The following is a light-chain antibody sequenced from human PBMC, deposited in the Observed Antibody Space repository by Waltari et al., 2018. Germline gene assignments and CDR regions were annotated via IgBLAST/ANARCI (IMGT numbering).Light chain of an antibody. J-gene: IGKJ1*01. V-gene: IGKV4-1*01. CDR2: WAS. Sequence: DIVVTQSPDSVAVSLGERATINCKSSQSFLYSSNNMNYLAWYQQKPGQPPRLLIYWASTRGSGVPDRFSGSGSGTDFTLTINTLQAEDMAVYYCQQYYSTPPAFGQGTRVEI. CDR3: QQYYSTPPA. CDR1: QSFLYSSNNMNY.